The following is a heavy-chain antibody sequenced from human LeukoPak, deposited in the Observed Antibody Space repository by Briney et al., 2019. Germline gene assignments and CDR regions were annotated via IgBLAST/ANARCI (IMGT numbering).Heavy chain of an antibody. Sequence: SQTLSLTCAISGDSFSSNSAAWNWIRQSPTRGLEWLGRTYYRSKWYNDYAVSVKSRITINPDTSKNQFSLQLNSVTPEDTAVYYCARATRYCSSTSCIFDYWGQETLVTVSS. D-gene: IGHD2-2*01. CDR2: TYYRSKWYN. V-gene: IGHV6-1*01. J-gene: IGHJ4*02. CDR3: ARATRYCSSTSCIFDY. CDR1: GDSFSSNSAA.